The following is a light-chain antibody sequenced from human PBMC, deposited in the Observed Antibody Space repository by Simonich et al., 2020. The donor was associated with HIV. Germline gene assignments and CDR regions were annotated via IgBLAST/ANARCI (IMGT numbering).Light chain of an antibody. CDR2: LGS. J-gene: IGKJ3*01. CDR1: QSLLNSTGYYY. Sequence: DIVVTQSPLSLPVSPGEPASISCRSSQSLLNSTGYYYLDWYLQKPGPSPQLLIYLGSNRAAGVPDRFSGSGSGTDFTLQISRVEAEDVGVYYCMQALQTPFTFGPGTKVDIK. CDR3: MQALQTPFT. V-gene: IGKV2-28*01.